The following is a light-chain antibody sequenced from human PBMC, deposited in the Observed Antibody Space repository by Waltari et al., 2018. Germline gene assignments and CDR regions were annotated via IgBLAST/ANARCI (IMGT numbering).Light chain of an antibody. V-gene: IGLV1-40*01. CDR1: DSNIGAGYH. CDR2: DNN. CDR3: QSYDIGLSGPDV. J-gene: IGLJ1*01. Sequence: QSVLTQPPSVSGAPGQRVTISCTGSDSNIGAGYHVHWYHQRPGKAPKLLIHDNNNRPSVVPDLFSAATSGTTASLAITGLRAEDEGDYYCQSYDIGLSGPDVFGSGTEVTVL.